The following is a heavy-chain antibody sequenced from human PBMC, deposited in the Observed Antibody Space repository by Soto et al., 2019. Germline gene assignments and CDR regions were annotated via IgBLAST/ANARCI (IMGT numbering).Heavy chain of an antibody. Sequence: EIQLAESGGGFVKPGGSLRLSCVTSGFTFSKAWVGWVRQAPGKGLEWVGRIMSKTDGGTTDYTAPVKGRFTISRDDSKSTLYLQMNSLKIEDTAFYYCATDGGLSPYSFDYWGQGTLVTVSS. J-gene: IGHJ4*02. CDR3: ATDGGLSPYSFDY. V-gene: IGHV3-15*01. CDR2: IMSKTDGGTT. CDR1: GFTFSKAW. D-gene: IGHD2-15*01.